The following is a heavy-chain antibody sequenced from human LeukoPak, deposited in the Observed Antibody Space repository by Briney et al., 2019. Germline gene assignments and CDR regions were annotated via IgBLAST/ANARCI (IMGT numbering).Heavy chain of an antibody. CDR3: ARSVASPNAGRGNWFDP. Sequence: ASVKVSRKASGGTLSSYPISWVRQAPGQGLEWMGRVIPIAGLTNYGQKFQGRVTLTADISIKTAYMELSGLTIDDTAIYYCARSVASPNAGRGNWFDPWGQGTLVTVSS. CDR1: GGTLSSYP. D-gene: IGHD3-10*01. J-gene: IGHJ5*02. CDR2: VIPIAGLT. V-gene: IGHV1-69*02.